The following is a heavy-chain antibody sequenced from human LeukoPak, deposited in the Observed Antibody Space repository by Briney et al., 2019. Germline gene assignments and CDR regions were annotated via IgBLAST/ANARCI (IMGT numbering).Heavy chain of an antibody. V-gene: IGHV3-23*01. Sequence: GGSLRLSCAASGFTFSSYAMSWVRQAPGKGLEWVSGISGSGGSTYYADSVKGRFTIPRDNSKNTLYLQMNSLRAEDTAVYYCAKSHYYDSTGYYYYYYGMDVWGQGTTVTVSS. CDR2: ISGSGGST. D-gene: IGHD3-22*01. CDR1: GFTFSSYA. J-gene: IGHJ6*02. CDR3: AKSHYYDSTGYYYYYYGMDV.